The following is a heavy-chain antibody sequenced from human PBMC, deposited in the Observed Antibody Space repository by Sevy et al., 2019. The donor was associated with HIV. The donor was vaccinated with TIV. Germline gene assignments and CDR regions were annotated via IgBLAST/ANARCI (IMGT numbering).Heavy chain of an antibody. CDR1: GFTVSSNY. CDR2: IYSGGST. J-gene: IGHJ4*02. CDR3: ARVLRGRAAGTPYFDY. V-gene: IGHV3-53*01. D-gene: IGHD6-13*01. Sequence: GGSLRLSCAASGFTVSSNYMSWVRQAPGKGLEWVSVIYSGGSTYYGDSVKGRFTISRDNSKNALYLQMNGLGAEDTAGYYCARVLRGRAAGTPYFDYWGQGTLVTVSS.